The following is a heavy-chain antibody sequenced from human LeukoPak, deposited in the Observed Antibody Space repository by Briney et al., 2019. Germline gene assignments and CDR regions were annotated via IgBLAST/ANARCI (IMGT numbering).Heavy chain of an antibody. J-gene: IGHJ4*02. CDR1: GGSISSRSHY. D-gene: IGHD5-18*01. Sequence: SETLSLTCTVSGGSISSRSHYWGWIRQPPGTGLEWIGTSFYSGYTYYNPSLKSRVTISVDTSKNQFSLKLDSVTAADTAVYYCARHVDTATDYFDYWGQGTLVTVSS. V-gene: IGHV4-39*01. CDR3: ARHVDTATDYFDY. CDR2: SFYSGYT.